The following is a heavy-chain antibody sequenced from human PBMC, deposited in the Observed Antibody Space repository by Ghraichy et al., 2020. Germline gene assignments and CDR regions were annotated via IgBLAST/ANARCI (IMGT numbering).Heavy chain of an antibody. CDR2: IKRLGTTI. D-gene: IGHD3-16*01. J-gene: IGHJ4*02. CDR1: AFTLSNYE. CDR3: ARGDWGRSRMFDY. Sequence: GSLRLSCTTSAFTLSNYEMNWVRQAPGKGPEWVSRIKRLGTTIYDADSVRGRFTISRENTKNSLYLQMSSLRVEDTAVYYCARGDWGRSRMFDYWGQGILVTVSS. V-gene: IGHV3-48*03.